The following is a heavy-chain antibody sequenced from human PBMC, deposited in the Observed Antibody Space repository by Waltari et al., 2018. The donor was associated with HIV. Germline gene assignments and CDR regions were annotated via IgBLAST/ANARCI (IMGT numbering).Heavy chain of an antibody. CDR3: ARDLDYDFWSGYYGTAFDI. CDR1: GGSISRYY. V-gene: IGHV4-4*07. CDR2: IYTSGST. J-gene: IGHJ3*02. D-gene: IGHD3-3*01. Sequence: QVQLQESGPGLVKPSETLSLTCTVSGGSISRYYWSWIRQPAGKGLEWIGRIYTSGSTNYNPSLKSRVTMSVDTSKNQFSLKLSSVTAADTAVYYCARDLDYDFWSGYYGTAFDIWGQGTMVTVSS.